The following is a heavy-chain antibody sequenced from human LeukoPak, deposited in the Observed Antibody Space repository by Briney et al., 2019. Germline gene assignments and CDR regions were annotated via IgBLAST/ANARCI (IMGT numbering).Heavy chain of an antibody. D-gene: IGHD2-21*02. CDR1: GYTFTSYA. Sequence: ASVKVSCKASGYTFTSYALHWVRQAPGQGLEWMGWISAYNGNTNYAQKLQGRVTMTTDTSTSTAYMELRSLRSDDTAVYYCARVEWGDWWFDPWGQGTLVTVSS. CDR3: ARVEWGDWWFDP. V-gene: IGHV1-18*01. J-gene: IGHJ5*02. CDR2: ISAYNGNT.